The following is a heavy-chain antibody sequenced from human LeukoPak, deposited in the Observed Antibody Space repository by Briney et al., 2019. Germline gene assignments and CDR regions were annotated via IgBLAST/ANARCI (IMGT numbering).Heavy chain of an antibody. CDR2: IYNSGIT. V-gene: IGHV4-59*02. CDR3: ARDHLPAGAPGYYMDV. D-gene: IGHD4/OR15-4a*01. Sequence: SETLSLTCTVSGGSVSSHFWSWIRQPPGKGLEWIGYIYNSGITNYNPFLKSRVTMSVDTSKNQFSLMLRSVTAADTAVYYCARDHLPAGAPGYYMDVWGKGTTVTVSS. J-gene: IGHJ6*03. CDR1: GGSVSSHF.